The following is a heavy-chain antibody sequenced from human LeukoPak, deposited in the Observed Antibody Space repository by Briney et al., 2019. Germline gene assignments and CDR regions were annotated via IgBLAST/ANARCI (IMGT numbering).Heavy chain of an antibody. CDR2: ISAYNGNT. Sequence: ASVKVSCKASGYTFTGYYMHWVRQAPGQGLEWMGWISAYNGNTNYAQKLQGRVTMTTDTSTSTAYMELRSLRSDDTAVYYCARAGGILTGYYYWGQGTLVTVSS. CDR1: GYTFTGYY. J-gene: IGHJ4*02. CDR3: ARAGGILTGYYY. D-gene: IGHD3-9*01. V-gene: IGHV1-18*04.